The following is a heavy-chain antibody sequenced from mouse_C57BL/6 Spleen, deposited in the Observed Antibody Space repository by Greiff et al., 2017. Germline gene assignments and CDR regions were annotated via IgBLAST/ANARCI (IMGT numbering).Heavy chain of an antibody. CDR2: ISDGGSYT. Sequence: EVKVVESGGGLVKPGGSLKLSCAASGFTFSSYAMSWVRQTPEKRLEWVATISDGGSYTYYPDNVKGRFTISRDKAKNKLYLQMSDLTSEDTAMYYCARDDSKGFAYWGQGTLVTVSA. D-gene: IGHD2-5*01. J-gene: IGHJ3*01. CDR3: ARDDSKGFAY. V-gene: IGHV5-4*01. CDR1: GFTFSSYA.